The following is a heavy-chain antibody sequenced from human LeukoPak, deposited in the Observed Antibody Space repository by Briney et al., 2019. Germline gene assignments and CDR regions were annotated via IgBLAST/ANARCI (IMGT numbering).Heavy chain of an antibody. V-gene: IGHV3-30-3*01. CDR2: ISYDGSNK. J-gene: IGHJ4*02. D-gene: IGHD6-13*01. Sequence: TGGSLRLSCAASGFTFSSYAMHWVRQAPGKGLEWVAVISYDGSNKYYADSVKGRFTISRDNSKNTLYLQMNSLRAEDTAVYYCARDGWPGSSYYRPFDYWGQGTLVTVSS. CDR3: ARDGWPGSSYYRPFDY. CDR1: GFTFSSYA.